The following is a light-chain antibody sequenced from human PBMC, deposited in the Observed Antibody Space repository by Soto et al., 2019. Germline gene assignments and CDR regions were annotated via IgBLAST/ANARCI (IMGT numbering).Light chain of an antibody. CDR1: QSLLHSNGYNY. V-gene: IGKV2-28*01. J-gene: IGKJ1*01. CDR3: MQALQTPPWT. CDR2: LGS. Sequence: DIVMTHSPLSLPVTPGEPASISCRSSQSLLHSNGYNYLDWYLQKPGQSPQLLIYLGSNRASGVPDRFSGSGSGTDFTLNISRVEAEDVGVYYCMQALQTPPWTFGQGTKVEIQ.